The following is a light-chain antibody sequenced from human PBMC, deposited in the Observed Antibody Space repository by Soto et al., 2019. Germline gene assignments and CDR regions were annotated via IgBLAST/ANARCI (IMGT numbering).Light chain of an antibody. CDR1: QAIRND. CDR2: AAS. V-gene: IGKV1-6*01. CDR3: LQDYTYPRT. J-gene: IGKJ4*01. Sequence: THPACSVSSSEEAGGTITCRASQAIRNDLVWFQQKPGKAPILLIYAASTLQSGVPPRFSGSGSGTDFTLTISSLQAEDFATYYCLQDYTYPRTSGGRTKADIK.